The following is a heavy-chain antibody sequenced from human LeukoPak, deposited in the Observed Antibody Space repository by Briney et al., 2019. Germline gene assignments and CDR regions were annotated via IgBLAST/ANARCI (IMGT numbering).Heavy chain of an antibody. D-gene: IGHD2-15*01. V-gene: IGHV1-8*01. CDR1: GYTFTSYD. J-gene: IGHJ6*02. CDR3: ARAVCSGGSCRPTALYYYYGMDV. CDR2: MNPNSGNT. Sequence: ASVKVSCKASGYTFTSYDINWVRQATGQGLEWMGWMNPNSGNTGYAQKFQGRVTMTRNTSISTAYMELSSLRSEDTAVYYCARAVCSGGSCRPTALYYYYGMDVWGQGTTVIVSS.